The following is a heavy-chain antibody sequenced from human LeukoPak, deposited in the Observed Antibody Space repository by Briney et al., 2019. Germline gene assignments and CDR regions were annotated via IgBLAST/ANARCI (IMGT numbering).Heavy chain of an antibody. J-gene: IGHJ4*02. Sequence: ASVKVSCKASGYTSTSYYMHWVRQAPGQGLEWMGIINPSGGSTSYAQKFQGRVTMTRDTSTSTVYMELSSLRSEDTAVYYCARASRRLRTFDYWGQGTLVTVSS. CDR1: GYTSTSYY. CDR3: ARASRRLRTFDY. CDR2: INPSGGST. D-gene: IGHD4-17*01. V-gene: IGHV1-46*01.